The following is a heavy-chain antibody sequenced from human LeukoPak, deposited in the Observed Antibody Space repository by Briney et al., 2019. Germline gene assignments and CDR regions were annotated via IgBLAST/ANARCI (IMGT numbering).Heavy chain of an antibody. V-gene: IGHV3-30*02. Sequence: GGSLRLSCAASGFTFSSYGMHWVRQAPGKGLEWVALIWYDGSNKDYADSVKGRFTISRDNSKNTVYLEMDSVRLGDTAVYYCARDDIIVGATTLDYWGQGTLVTVSS. D-gene: IGHD1-26*01. CDR2: IWYDGSNK. J-gene: IGHJ4*02. CDR1: GFTFSSYG. CDR3: ARDDIIVGATTLDY.